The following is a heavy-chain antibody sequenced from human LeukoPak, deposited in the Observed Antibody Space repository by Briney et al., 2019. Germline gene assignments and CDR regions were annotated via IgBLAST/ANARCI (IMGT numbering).Heavy chain of an antibody. CDR2: IYTSGST. CDR3: ARETYYDSSGNFDY. D-gene: IGHD3-22*01. CDR1: GGSISSYY. Sequence: PSETLSLTCTVSGGSISSYYWSWIRQPAGKGLEWIGRIYTSGSTNYNPSLKSRVTVSVDTSKNQFSLKLSSVTAADTAVYYCARETYYDSSGNFDYWGQGTLVTVSS. J-gene: IGHJ4*02. V-gene: IGHV4-4*07.